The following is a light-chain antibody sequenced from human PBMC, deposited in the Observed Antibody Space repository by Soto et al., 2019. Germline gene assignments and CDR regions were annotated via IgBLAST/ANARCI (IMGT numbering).Light chain of an antibody. J-gene: IGLJ1*01. Sequence: QSVLAQPPSASGTPGQRVTISCSGRSSNIGSNTVNWYQQLPGTAPKLLIYSNDQRPSGVPDRFSGSKSGTSASLAISGLQSEDEADYYCAAWDDSLNGYVFGNGTKAPS. CDR2: SND. V-gene: IGLV1-44*01. CDR3: AAWDDSLNGYV. CDR1: SSNIGSNT.